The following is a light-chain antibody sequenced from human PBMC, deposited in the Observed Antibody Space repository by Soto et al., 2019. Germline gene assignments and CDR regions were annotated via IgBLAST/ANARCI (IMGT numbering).Light chain of an antibody. CDR3: QQFSSYPLT. J-gene: IGKJ5*01. Sequence: DFVMTQSPDSLAVSLGERATINCKSSQSVLYSSNSKNYLAWYQQKPGQPPKLLIYWASTRVSGVPDRFSGSGSGTDFTLTISRLEPEDFAVYYCQQFSSYPLTFGGGTRLEIK. V-gene: IGKV4-1*01. CDR1: QSVLYSSNSKNY. CDR2: WAS.